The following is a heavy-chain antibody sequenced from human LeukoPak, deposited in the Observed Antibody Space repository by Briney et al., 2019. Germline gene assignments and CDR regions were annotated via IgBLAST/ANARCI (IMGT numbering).Heavy chain of an antibody. D-gene: IGHD3-10*01. CDR3: ARDERITMVRGVIPGDSWFDP. CDR1: GYTFTSYA. CDR2: INAGNGNT. V-gene: IGHV1-3*01. J-gene: IGHJ5*02. Sequence: GASVKVSCKASGYTFTSYAMHWVRQAPGQRLEWMGWINAGNGNTKYSQKFQGRVTITRDTSASTAYMELSSLRSEDTAVYYCARDERITMVRGVIPGDSWFDPWGQGTLVTVSS.